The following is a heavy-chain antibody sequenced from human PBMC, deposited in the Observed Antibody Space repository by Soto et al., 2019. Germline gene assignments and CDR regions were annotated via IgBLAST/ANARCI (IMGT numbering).Heavy chain of an antibody. CDR3: ARGEHIVVVTAMAWFDP. V-gene: IGHV1-46*01. CDR2: INPSGGRT. J-gene: IGHJ5*02. D-gene: IGHD2-21*02. Sequence: QVQLVQSGAEVKKPGASVKVSCKASGYTFTSYYMHWVRQAPGQGLEWMGIINPSGGRTSYAQKFQGRVTMTRDTSTSTVYMELSSLRSEDTAVYYCARGEHIVVVTAMAWFDPWGQGTLVTVSS. CDR1: GYTFTSYY.